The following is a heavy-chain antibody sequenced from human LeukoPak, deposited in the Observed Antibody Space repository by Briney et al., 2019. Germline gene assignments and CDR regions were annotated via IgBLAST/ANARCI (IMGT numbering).Heavy chain of an antibody. CDR1: GYTFTSCG. D-gene: IGHD3-22*01. Sequence: GASVKVSCKSSGYTFTSCGISGVRQAPGPGVERVGRISAYNGNTNYAQEPQGRVAMTTDTSTSTAYMEPRSLGSDDRAVYYCARERLGITMIVFPPGGETSRAFDIWGQGTMVTVSS. CDR2: ISAYNGNT. J-gene: IGHJ3*02. CDR3: ARERLGITMIVFPPGGETSRAFDI. V-gene: IGHV1-18*01.